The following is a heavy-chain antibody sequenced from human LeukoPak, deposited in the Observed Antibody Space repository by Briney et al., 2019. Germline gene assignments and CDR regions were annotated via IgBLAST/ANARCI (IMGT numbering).Heavy chain of an antibody. CDR3: ARDRNTIFGVVFYAFDI. J-gene: IGHJ3*02. CDR2: IIPIFGTA. Sequence: SVKVSCKASGGTFISYAISWVRQAPGQGLEWMGGIIPIFGTANYAQKFQGRVTITADESTSTAYMELSSLGSEDTAVYYCARDRNTIFGVVFYAFDIWGQGTMVTVSS. V-gene: IGHV1-69*13. D-gene: IGHD3-3*01. CDR1: GGTFISYA.